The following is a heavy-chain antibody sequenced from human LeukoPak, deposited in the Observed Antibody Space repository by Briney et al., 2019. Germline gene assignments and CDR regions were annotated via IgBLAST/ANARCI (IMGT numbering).Heavy chain of an antibody. D-gene: IGHD6-6*01. Sequence: SETLSLTCTVSGYSISSGYYWGWIRQPPGKGLEWIGSIYHSGSTYYNPSLKSRVTISVDTSKNQFSLKLSSVTAADTAVYYCARDGSYSSSSGVSGYWGQGTLVTVSS. CDR3: ARDGSYSSSSGVSGY. CDR2: IYHSGST. V-gene: IGHV4-38-2*02. CDR1: GYSISSGYY. J-gene: IGHJ4*02.